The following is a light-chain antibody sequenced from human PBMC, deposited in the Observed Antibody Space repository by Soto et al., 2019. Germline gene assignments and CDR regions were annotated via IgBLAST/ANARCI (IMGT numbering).Light chain of an antibody. CDR2: DNN. CDR3: ATWDGSLPGEV. CDR1: SSNIGNNY. J-gene: IGLJ2*01. V-gene: IGLV1-51*01. Sequence: QSVLTQSPSVSAAPGQTVTISCSGSSSNIGNNYVSWYQQLPGTAPKLLIYDNNKRPSGIPDRFSGSKSVTSGTLDITGLQTGDEAEYYCATWDGSLPGEVFGGGTKLTVL.